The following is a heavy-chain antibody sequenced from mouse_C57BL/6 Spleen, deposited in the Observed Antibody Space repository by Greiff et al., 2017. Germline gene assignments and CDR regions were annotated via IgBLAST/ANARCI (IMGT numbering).Heavy chain of an antibody. J-gene: IGHJ1*03. Sequence: VQLQQSGPGLVQPSQSLSTTCTVSGFSLTSYGVHWVRQSPGKGLEWLGVIWRGGSTDYNAAFMSRLSITKDNSKSQVFFKMNSLQADDTAIYYCAKKKNDYDGYFDVWGTGTTVTVSS. CDR2: IWRGGST. D-gene: IGHD2-4*01. CDR1: GFSLTSYG. CDR3: AKKKNDYDGYFDV. V-gene: IGHV2-5*01.